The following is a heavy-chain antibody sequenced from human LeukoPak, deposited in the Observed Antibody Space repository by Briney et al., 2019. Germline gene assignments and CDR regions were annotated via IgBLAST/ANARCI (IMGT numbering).Heavy chain of an antibody. CDR3: AKDTRLYSGSGSYFHDF. CDR1: GFTVSDNY. D-gene: IGHD3-10*01. Sequence: GESLRLSCAASGFTVSDNYMSWVRQAPGKGLEWVSIIYSGGSTYYADSVKGRFTISRDNSKNTLFLQMNSLRAEDTAVYYCAKDTRLYSGSGSYFHDFWGQGTLVTVSS. V-gene: IGHV3-53*01. CDR2: IYSGGST. J-gene: IGHJ4*02.